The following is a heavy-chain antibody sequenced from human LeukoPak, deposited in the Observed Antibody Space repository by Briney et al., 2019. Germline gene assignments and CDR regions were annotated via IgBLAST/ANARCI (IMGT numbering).Heavy chain of an antibody. D-gene: IGHD5-24*01. Sequence: PSETLSLTCTVSGGSVSVQYWSLVRQPPGKGLEWIGWINYSGSTSSNPSLKGRVTMSVDTSKNQFSLKLSSVTAADTAVYYCVSDKGWLQFDSWGQGTLVSVSS. CDR2: INYSGST. V-gene: IGHV4-59*02. CDR3: VSDKGWLQFDS. J-gene: IGHJ4*02. CDR1: GGSVSVQY.